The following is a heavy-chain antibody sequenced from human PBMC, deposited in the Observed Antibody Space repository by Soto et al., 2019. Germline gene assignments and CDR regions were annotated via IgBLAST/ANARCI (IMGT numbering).Heavy chain of an antibody. V-gene: IGHV4-31*02. Sequence: SETLSLTCTVSGGSISSGTYYWSWIRQLPGKGLEWIGYISYSGSTFYTPSLKSRVTVSLDTSENQFSLKLSSVTAADTAVYYCARDRLAAGWSSLGLDPWGQGTLVTVSS. CDR1: GGSISSGTYY. J-gene: IGHJ5*02. D-gene: IGHD6-13*01. CDR2: ISYSGST. CDR3: ARDRLAAGWSSLGLDP.